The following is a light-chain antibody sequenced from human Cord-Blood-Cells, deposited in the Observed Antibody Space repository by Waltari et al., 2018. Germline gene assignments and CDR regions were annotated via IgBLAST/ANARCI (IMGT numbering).Light chain of an antibody. CDR3: QQYNNWPPWT. Sequence: IVLPQPSATLSVSPGERATLACRACQSASSNLAWYQQKPGQAPRLLIYGASTRATGIPARFSGSGSGTEFTLTISSLQSEDFAVYYCQQYNNWPPWTFGQGTKVEIK. V-gene: IGKV3-15*01. J-gene: IGKJ1*01. CDR2: GAS. CDR1: QSASSN.